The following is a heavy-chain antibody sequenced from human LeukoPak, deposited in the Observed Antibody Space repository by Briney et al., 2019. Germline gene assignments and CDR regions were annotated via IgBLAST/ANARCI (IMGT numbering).Heavy chain of an antibody. CDR2: IWYDGSNK. Sequence: QTGGSLRLSCAASGFTFSSYGMHWVRQAPGKGLEWVAVIWYDGSNKYYADSVKGRFTISRDNSKDTLYLQMNSLRAEDTAVYYCAKVGMVRGVRVGAFDIWGQGTMVTVSS. D-gene: IGHD3-10*01. J-gene: IGHJ3*02. CDR1: GFTFSSYG. V-gene: IGHV3-33*06. CDR3: AKVGMVRGVRVGAFDI.